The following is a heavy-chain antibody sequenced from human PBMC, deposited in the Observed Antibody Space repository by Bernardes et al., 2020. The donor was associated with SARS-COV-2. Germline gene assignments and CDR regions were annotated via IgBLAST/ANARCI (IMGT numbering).Heavy chain of an antibody. Sequence: GSLSPSCAASGFTLSRYAVRWVRPAPGKGLEWVSAISGSGGSTYYADSVKGRFTISRDNSKNTLYLQMNSLRAEDTAVYYCAKVDYSGITMIVVVRRLDAFDIWGQGTMVTVSS. CDR1: GFTLSRYA. J-gene: IGHJ3*02. D-gene: IGHD3-22*01. CDR3: AKVDYSGITMIVVVRRLDAFDI. V-gene: IGHV3-23*01. CDR2: ISGSGGST.